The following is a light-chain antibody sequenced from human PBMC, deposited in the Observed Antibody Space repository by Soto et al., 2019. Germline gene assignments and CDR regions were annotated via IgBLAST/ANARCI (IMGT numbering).Light chain of an antibody. CDR1: SSNIGAGYD. V-gene: IGLV1-40*01. CDR2: GDN. CDR3: QSYDSSLSAHYV. Sequence: QSVLTQPPSVSGAPGQRVTISCTGRSSNIGAGYDVHWYQQLPGTAPKLLIYGDNNRPSGVPDRFSGSKSGTSASLAITGLHAEDEADYYCQSYDSSLSAHYVFGTGTKVTVL. J-gene: IGLJ1*01.